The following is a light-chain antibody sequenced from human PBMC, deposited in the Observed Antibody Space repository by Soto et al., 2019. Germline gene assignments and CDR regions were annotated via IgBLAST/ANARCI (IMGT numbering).Light chain of an antibody. V-gene: IGKV3-20*01. Sequence: EIVLTQSPGTLSLSPGERATLSCRASQSVSSTYLAWYQQNPGQAPRLLIFGASNRATGIPDRFSGSGSGTAFTLTSSRLEPEDFAVDFCQQYDTSPWTFGQGTKVEIK. CDR2: GAS. J-gene: IGKJ1*01. CDR3: QQYDTSPWT. CDR1: QSVSSTY.